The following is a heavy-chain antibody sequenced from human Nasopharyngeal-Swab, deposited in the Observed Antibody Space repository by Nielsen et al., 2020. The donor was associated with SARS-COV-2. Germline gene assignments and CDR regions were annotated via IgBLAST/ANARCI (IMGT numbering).Heavy chain of an antibody. J-gene: IGHJ4*02. CDR1: GYTFTSNV. V-gene: IGHV7-4-1*02. CDR2: ISTTTGAP. Sequence: ASVKVSCKASGYTFTSNVLNWVRQAPGQGPEYLRWISTTTGAPTYAQAFTGRFVISLDTSVSTTYLQISSLKADDTAVYYCARENQEYANIWIDYWGQGTQVTVSS. D-gene: IGHD1-1*01. CDR3: ARENQEYANIWIDY.